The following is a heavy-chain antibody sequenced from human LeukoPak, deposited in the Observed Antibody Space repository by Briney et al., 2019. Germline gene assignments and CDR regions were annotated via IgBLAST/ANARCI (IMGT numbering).Heavy chain of an antibody. V-gene: IGHV3-21*01. CDR1: GFTFSSYS. J-gene: IGHJ4*02. CDR3: ATRGWNYAY. CDR2: ISSSSSYI. Sequence: GGSLRLSCAASGFTFSSYSMNWVRRAPGKGLEWVSSISSSSSYIYYADSVEGRFTISRDNAKNSLYLQMNSLRAEDTAVYYCATRGWNYAYWGQGTLVTVSS. D-gene: IGHD1-7*01.